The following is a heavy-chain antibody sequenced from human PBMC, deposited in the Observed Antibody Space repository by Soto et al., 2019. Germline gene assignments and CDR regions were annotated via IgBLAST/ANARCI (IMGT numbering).Heavy chain of an antibody. Sequence: QVQLQESGPGLVKPSQTLSLTCTVSGGSISSGGYYWSWIRQHPGKGLEWIGNIYYRGSTDYNPTLECPVTIAGDTSKNRVSRKLSSVTAADTAVYYCARVGGIDWFDPGGQGTLVTVSS. D-gene: IGHD3-16*01. V-gene: IGHV4-31*01. CDR2: IYYRGST. J-gene: IGHJ5*02. CDR3: ARVGGIDWFDP. CDR1: GGSISSGGYY.